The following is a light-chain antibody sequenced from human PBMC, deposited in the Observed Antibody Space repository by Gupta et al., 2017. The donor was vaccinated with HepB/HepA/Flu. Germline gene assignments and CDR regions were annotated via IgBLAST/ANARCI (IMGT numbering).Light chain of an antibody. CDR1: SPNNGAGYD. CDR3: QSYDSSLSDVV. CDR2: GNT. J-gene: IGLJ2*01. V-gene: IGLV1-40*01. Sequence: QSVLPPPPSVSGAPGQRVTISCTGSSPNNGAGYDVHWYQRLPRTAPKLLIYGNTNRPSGVPDRFSGSKSGTSASLAITGLQAEDEADYYCQSYDSSLSDVVFGGGTKLTVL.